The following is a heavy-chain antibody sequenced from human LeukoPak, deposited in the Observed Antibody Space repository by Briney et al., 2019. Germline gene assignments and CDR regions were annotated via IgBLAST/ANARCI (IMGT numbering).Heavy chain of an antibody. CDR3: ARVFVVVVAATTLFDY. J-gene: IGHJ4*02. D-gene: IGHD2-15*01. CDR2: ISAYNGNT. CDR1: GYTFTGYY. V-gene: IGHV1-18*04. Sequence: ASVKVSCTASGYTFTGYYMHWVRQAPGQGLEWMGWISAYNGNTNYAQKLQGRVTMTTDTSTSTAYMELRSLRSDDTAVYYCARVFVVVVAATTLFDYWGQGTLVTVSS.